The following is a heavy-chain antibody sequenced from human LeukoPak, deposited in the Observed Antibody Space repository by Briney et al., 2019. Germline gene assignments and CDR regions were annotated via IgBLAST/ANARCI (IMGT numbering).Heavy chain of an antibody. CDR3: ASQDYYDSSGHDY. V-gene: IGHV4-59*01. Sequence: SETLSLTCTVSGGPISSNYWSWIRQPPGKGLEWIGYIYYSGSTNYNPSLKSRVTISVDTSKNQFSLKLSSVTAADTAVYYCASQDYYDSSGHDYWGQGTLVTVSS. J-gene: IGHJ4*02. CDR2: IYYSGST. D-gene: IGHD3-22*01. CDR1: GGPISSNY.